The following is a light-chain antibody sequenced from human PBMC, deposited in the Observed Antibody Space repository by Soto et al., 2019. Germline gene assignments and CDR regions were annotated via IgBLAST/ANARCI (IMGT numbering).Light chain of an antibody. J-gene: IGLJ1*01. CDR1: SSNIGSNT. Sequence: QAVVTQPPSASGTPGQRVTISCSGSSSNIGSNTVNWYQQLQGTAPKLLIYSNNQRPSGVPDRFSGSKSGTSASLAISWLQSEEEADYYCAAWDDSLNGYVFGTGTKVTVL. V-gene: IGLV1-44*01. CDR2: SNN. CDR3: AAWDDSLNGYV.